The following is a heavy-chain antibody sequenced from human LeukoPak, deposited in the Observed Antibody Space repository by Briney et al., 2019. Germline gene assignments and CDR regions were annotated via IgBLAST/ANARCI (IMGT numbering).Heavy chain of an antibody. CDR1: GGSFSGHY. CDR2: INHSGST. Sequence: SETLSLTCAVYGGSFSGHYWSWIRQPPGKGLEWIGEINHSGSTNYNPSLKSRVTISVDTSKKQFSLKLSSVTAADTAVYYCATFRGGRAVPGDYWGQGTLVTVSS. D-gene: IGHD6-19*01. CDR3: ATFRGGRAVPGDY. V-gene: IGHV4-34*01. J-gene: IGHJ4*02.